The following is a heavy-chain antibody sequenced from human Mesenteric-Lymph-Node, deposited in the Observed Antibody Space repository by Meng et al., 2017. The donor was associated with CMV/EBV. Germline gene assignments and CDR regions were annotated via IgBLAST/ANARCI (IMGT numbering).Heavy chain of an antibody. CDR2: IRYDGSNK. Sequence: GGSLRLPCAASGFTFSSYGMHWVRQAPGKGLEWVAFIRYDGSNKYYADSVKGRFTISRDNSKNTLYLQMNSLRAEDTAVYYCAKDSASPYYYDSSGYSIDYWGQGTLVTVSS. D-gene: IGHD3-22*01. V-gene: IGHV3-30*02. J-gene: IGHJ4*02. CDR3: AKDSASPYYYDSSGYSIDY. CDR1: GFTFSSYG.